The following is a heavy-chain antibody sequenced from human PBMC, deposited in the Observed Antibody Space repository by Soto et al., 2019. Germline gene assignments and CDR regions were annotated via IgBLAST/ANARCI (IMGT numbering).Heavy chain of an antibody. CDR3: ARDIVDCSSISCYSHGYYFYYGMDL. D-gene: IGHD2-2*01. CDR2: ISAYNGNT. Sequence: ASVKVSCKASGYTFTSYGISWVRQAPGQGLEWMGWISAYNGNTNYAQKLQGRVTMTTDTSTSTAYMELRSLRSDDTAVYYCARDIVDCSSISCYSHGYYFYYGMDLCAEGTTVTFSS. CDR1: GYTFTSYG. J-gene: IGHJ6*04. V-gene: IGHV1-18*01.